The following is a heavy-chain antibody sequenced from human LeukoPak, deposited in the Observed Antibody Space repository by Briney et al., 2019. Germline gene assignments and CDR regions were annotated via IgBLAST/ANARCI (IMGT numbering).Heavy chain of an antibody. D-gene: IGHD3-16*01. CDR3: ARVGPFSYGFGY. Sequence: SVNVSCKASGGTFSSYPISWVRQAAGQGLEWMGRITPILGIGNYAQKFQGRVTITADKSTTTVYMELSSLSSDDTAVYYCARVGPFSYGFGYWGQGTLVTVSS. V-gene: IGHV1-69*04. CDR2: ITPILGIG. CDR1: GGTFSSYP. J-gene: IGHJ4*02.